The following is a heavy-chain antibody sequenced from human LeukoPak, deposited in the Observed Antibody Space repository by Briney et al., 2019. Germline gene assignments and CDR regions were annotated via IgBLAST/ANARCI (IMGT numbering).Heavy chain of an antibody. CDR3: ARPGGSFWGGGSYAFDI. J-gene: IGHJ3*02. Sequence: SETLSLTCAVYGGPFSGYYWSWIRQPPGKGLEWIGEINHSGNTNYNPSLKSRVIISVDTSKNQFSLKLSSVTAADTVVYYCARPGGSFWGGGSYAFDIWGQGTMVTVSS. CDR2: INHSGNT. D-gene: IGHD3-3*01. V-gene: IGHV4-34*01. CDR1: GGPFSGYY.